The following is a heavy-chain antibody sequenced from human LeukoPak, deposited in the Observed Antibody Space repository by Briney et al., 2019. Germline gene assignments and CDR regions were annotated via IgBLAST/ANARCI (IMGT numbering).Heavy chain of an antibody. Sequence: PGGSLRLSCAASGFTFSSYWMSWVRQAPGKGLEWVANIKQDGSEKYYVDSVKGRFTISRDNAKNSLYLQMNSLRAEDTAVYYCARDQEWELMPLDVWGKGTTVTVSS. J-gene: IGHJ6*04. CDR3: ARDQEWELMPLDV. CDR2: IKQDGSEK. V-gene: IGHV3-7*01. CDR1: GFTFSSYW. D-gene: IGHD1-26*01.